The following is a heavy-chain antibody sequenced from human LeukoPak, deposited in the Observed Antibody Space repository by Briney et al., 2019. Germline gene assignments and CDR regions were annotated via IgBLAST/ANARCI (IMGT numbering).Heavy chain of an antibody. J-gene: IGHJ4*02. D-gene: IGHD3-3*01. V-gene: IGHV3-30-3*01. CDR2: ISYDGSNK. Sequence: GGSLRLSCAASGFTFSSYAMHWVRQAPGKGLEWVAVISYDGSNKYYADSVKGRFTISRDNSKNTLYLQMNSLRAEDTAVYYCARDYDFWSVYNRMFDYWGQGTLVTVSS. CDR1: GFTFSSYA. CDR3: ARDYDFWSVYNRMFDY.